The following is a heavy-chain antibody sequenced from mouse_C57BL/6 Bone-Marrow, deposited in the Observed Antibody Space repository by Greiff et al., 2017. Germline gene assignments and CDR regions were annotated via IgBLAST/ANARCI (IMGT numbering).Heavy chain of an antibody. J-gene: IGHJ2*01. Sequence: VQLQQSGAELARPGASVKLSCKASGYTFTSYGISWVKQRTGQGLEWIGEIYPRSGNTYYNEKFKGKATLTADKSSSTAYMELRSLQSDDSAVYFCARTVYYFGRHDYWGQGTTLTVSS. V-gene: IGHV1-81*01. CDR2: IYPRSGNT. CDR1: GYTFTSYG. CDR3: ARTVYYFGRHDY. D-gene: IGHD1-1*01.